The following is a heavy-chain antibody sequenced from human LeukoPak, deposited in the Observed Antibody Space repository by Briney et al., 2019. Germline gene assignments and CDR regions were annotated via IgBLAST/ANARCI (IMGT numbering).Heavy chain of an antibody. J-gene: IGHJ2*01. D-gene: IGHD6-13*01. CDR3: AKGYIIAGRQWYLDL. V-gene: IGHV3-7*01. Sequence: PGGSLRLSCLGSGFNFRYFWMSWVRQAPGEGLEWVANINHDGRETYYADSVKGRFIISRDNAKDSLYLQMNSLRAEDAAVYYCAKGYIIAGRQWYLDLWGRGTLVGVSS. CDR1: GFNFRYFW. CDR2: INHDGRET.